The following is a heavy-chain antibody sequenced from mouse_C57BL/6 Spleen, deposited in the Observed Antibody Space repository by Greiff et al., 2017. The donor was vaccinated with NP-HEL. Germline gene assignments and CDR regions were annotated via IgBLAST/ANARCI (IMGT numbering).Heavy chain of an antibody. CDR1: GYSFTDYN. D-gene: IGHD1-1*01. J-gene: IGHJ2*01. V-gene: IGHV1-39*01. CDR3: ARGDYYGSSYGYYFDY. Sequence: EVQVVESGPELVKPGASVKISCKASGYSFTDYNMNWVKQSNGKSLEWIGVINPNYGTTSYNQKFKGKATLTVDQSSSTAYMQLNSLTSEDSAVYYCARGDYYGSSYGYYFDYWGQGTTLTVSS. CDR2: INPNYGTT.